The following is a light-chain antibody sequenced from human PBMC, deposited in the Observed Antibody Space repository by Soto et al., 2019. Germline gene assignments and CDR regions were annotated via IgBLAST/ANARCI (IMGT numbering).Light chain of an antibody. CDR3: QQYNNWPWT. J-gene: IGKJ1*01. Sequence: EIVMTQSPVTLSLSPGDRATLSCRASQTVASHLAWFQQKPGQAPRLLIYDASASATGIPARFSGSGSGTEFTLTISSLQSEDFAVYYCQQYNNWPWTFGQGTKVEIK. CDR2: DAS. V-gene: IGKV3-15*01. CDR1: QTVASH.